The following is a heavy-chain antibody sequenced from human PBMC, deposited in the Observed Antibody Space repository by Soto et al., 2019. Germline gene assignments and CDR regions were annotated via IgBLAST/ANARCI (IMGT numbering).Heavy chain of an antibody. J-gene: IGHJ3*02. CDR2: ISYDGSNK. CDR1: GFTFSSYA. CDR3: ARVDRGYYYRRAFDI. V-gene: IGHV3-30-3*01. D-gene: IGHD3-22*01. Sequence: GGSLRLSCAASGFTFSSYAMHWVRQAPGKGLEWVAVISYDGSNKYYADSVKGRFTISRDNSKNTLYLQMNSLRAEDTAVYYCARVDRGYYYRRAFDIWGQGTMV.